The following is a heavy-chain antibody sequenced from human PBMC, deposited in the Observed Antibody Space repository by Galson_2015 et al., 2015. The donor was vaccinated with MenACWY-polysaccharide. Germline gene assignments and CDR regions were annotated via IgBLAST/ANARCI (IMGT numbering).Heavy chain of an antibody. D-gene: IGHD3-3*01. CDR1: GFTFSSYW. CDR3: ARDDFGVVIVRADYYYYGMDV. Sequence: SLRLSCAASGFTFSSYWMSWVRQAPGKGLEWVANIKQDGSEKYYVDSVKGRFTISRDNAKNSLYLQMNSLRAEDTAVYYCARDDFGVVIVRADYYYYGMDVWGQGTTVTVSS. J-gene: IGHJ6*02. V-gene: IGHV3-7*01. CDR2: IKQDGSEK.